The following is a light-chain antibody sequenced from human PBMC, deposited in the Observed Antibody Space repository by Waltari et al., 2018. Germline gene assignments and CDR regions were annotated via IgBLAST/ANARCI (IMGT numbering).Light chain of an antibody. CDR3: QHYVRLPAT. CDR2: GAS. CDR1: QSVSRA. V-gene: IGKV3-20*01. J-gene: IGKJ1*01. Sequence: EIVLTQSPGSLSSSPGERVTPSCRASQSVSRALAWYQHKPGQAPRLLIFGASNRATGIPDRFSGSGSETDFSLTISRLEPEDFAVYYCQHYVRLPATFGRGTKVEIK.